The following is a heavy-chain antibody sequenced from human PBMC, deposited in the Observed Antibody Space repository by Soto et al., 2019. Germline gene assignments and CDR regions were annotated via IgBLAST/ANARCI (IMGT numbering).Heavy chain of an antibody. CDR1: GFTFSSYG. Sequence: GGSLRLSCAASGFTFSSYGMHWVRQAPGKGLEWVAVISYDGSNKYYADSVKGRFTISRDNSKNTLYLQMNSLRAEDTAVYYCAKDFSAAECVWGQGTLVTVSS. D-gene: IGHD6-25*01. V-gene: IGHV3-30*18. CDR3: AKDFSAAECV. J-gene: IGHJ4*02. CDR2: ISYDGSNK.